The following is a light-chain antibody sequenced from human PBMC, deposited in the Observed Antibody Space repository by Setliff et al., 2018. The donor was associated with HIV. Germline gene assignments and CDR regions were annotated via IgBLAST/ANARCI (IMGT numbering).Light chain of an antibody. Sequence: QSALTQPRSVSGSPGQSVTFSCTGSSSDVGAYNYVSWYQQHPGKAPKLIIYDVSKRPSGVPDRFSGSKSGDTASLTISGLQSEDEADYYCCSYAGTDTYIFGTGTKVTV. V-gene: IGLV2-11*01. CDR2: DVS. J-gene: IGLJ1*01. CDR1: SSDVGAYNY. CDR3: CSYAGTDTYI.